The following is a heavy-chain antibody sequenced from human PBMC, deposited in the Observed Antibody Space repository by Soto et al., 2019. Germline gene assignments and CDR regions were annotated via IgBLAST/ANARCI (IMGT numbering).Heavy chain of an antibody. CDR1: GFTFSTFP. V-gene: IGHV3-30-3*01. J-gene: IGHJ4*02. D-gene: IGHD6-19*01. CDR3: ARTGGSGWPIY. Sequence: QVQLVESGGGVVQPGRSLRLSCAASGFTFSTFPMHWVRQAPGKGLEWVSLISYDGSNKYYADSVKGRFIISRDNSKNTLYLQMNSLRTEDTAVYYCARTGGSGWPIYWGQGTLVTVSS. CDR2: ISYDGSNK.